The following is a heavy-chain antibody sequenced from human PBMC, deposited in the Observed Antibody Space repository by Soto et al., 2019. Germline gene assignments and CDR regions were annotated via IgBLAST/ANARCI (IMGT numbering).Heavy chain of an antibody. V-gene: IGHV4-59*11. D-gene: IGHD6-25*01. CDR2: VYFSGNT. J-gene: IGHJ5*02. CDR3: GSVRPSGYVLS. Sequence: SETLSLTCTVSGGSLSSHYWTWIRQSPGKGLEWIGYVYFSGNTNYNPSLKSRVTISIDTSKNQFSLRLASVTAADTAFYYCGSVRPSGYVLSWGQGALVTVSS. CDR1: GGSLSSHY.